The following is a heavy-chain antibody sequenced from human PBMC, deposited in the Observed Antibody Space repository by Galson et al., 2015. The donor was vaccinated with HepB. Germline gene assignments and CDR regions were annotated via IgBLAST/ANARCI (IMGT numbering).Heavy chain of an antibody. CDR3: AREEGVAGRGAFDI. CDR2: TYYRSKWYN. J-gene: IGHJ3*02. CDR1: GDSVSSNSAA. Sequence: CAISGDSVSSNSAAWNWIRQSPSRGLEWLGRTYYRSKWYNDYAVSVKSRIIINPDTSKNQFSLQLNSVTPEDTAMYYCAREEGVAGRGAFDIWGQGTMVTVSS. V-gene: IGHV6-1*01. D-gene: IGHD6-13*01.